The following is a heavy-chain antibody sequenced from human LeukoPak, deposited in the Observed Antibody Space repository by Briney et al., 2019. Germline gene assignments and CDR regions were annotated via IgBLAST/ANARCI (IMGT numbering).Heavy chain of an antibody. D-gene: IGHD7-27*01. CDR1: GFAFSDHS. CDR2: IRSSSSSI. V-gene: IGHV3-48*04. J-gene: IGHJ4*02. CDR3: ARDLSWGFDY. Sequence: GGSLRLSCAVSGFAFSDHSMNWVRQAPGKGLEWISYIRSSSSSIFYADSVKGRFTISTDNGRNSLYLQMNSLRGEDTAVYYCARDLSWGFDYWGQGILVTVSS.